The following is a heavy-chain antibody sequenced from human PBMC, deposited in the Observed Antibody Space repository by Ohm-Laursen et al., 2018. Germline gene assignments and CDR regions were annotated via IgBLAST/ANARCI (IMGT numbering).Heavy chain of an antibody. CDR2: ISGSGGSI. J-gene: IGHJ4*02. V-gene: IGHV3-23*01. CDR3: AKDTFSVFGVVIFDY. CDR1: GFTFSSYA. Sequence: SLRLSCSAPGFTFSSYAMSWVRQAPGKGLEWVSAISGSGGSIYKADSVKGRFTISRDNSKNSLYLQMNSLRAEDTALYYRAKDTFSVFGVVIFDYWGQGTLVTVSS. D-gene: IGHD3-3*01.